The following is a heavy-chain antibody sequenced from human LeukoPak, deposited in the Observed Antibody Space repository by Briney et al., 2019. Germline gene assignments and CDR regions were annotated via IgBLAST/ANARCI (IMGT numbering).Heavy chain of an antibody. J-gene: IGHJ4*02. Sequence: GGSLRLSCAVSGFTFSSRLMHWVRHAPGKGLVWVALKDDDTTNYADSVRGRFTASRDDAKNTVYLQMSSLRADDTAVYYCHPLSYVSDWGQGTLVTVSA. CDR3: HPLSYVSD. CDR1: GFTFSSRL. CDR2: KDDDTT. D-gene: IGHD3-10*02. V-gene: IGHV3-74*01.